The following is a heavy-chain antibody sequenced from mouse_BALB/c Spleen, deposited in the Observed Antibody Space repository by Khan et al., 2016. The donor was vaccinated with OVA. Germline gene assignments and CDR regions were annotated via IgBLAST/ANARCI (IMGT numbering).Heavy chain of an antibody. CDR1: SYTFTSYT. Sequence: LQQPGAQLARPGASVKMSCKASSYTFTSYTMHLVKHRPGQGLEWIGYINPSSGYTKSNQKFNDKATLTADKSSSTAYKQLSSLKSEDSAGYYGARTHERWGQGTTLTVSS. CDR2: INPSSGYT. V-gene: IGHV1-4*01. J-gene: IGHJ2*01. CDR3: ARTHER.